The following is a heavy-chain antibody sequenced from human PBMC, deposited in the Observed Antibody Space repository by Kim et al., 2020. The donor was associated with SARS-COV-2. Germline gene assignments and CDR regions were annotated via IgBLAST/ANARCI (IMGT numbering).Heavy chain of an antibody. CDR2: ISSSSSYI. J-gene: IGHJ6*03. CDR3: AREVRERDYYHYMDV. D-gene: IGHD1-1*01. V-gene: IGHV3-21*01. CDR1: GFTFSSYS. Sequence: GGSLRLSCAASGFTFSSYSMNWVRQAPGKGLEWVSSISSSSSYIYYADSVKGRFTISRDNAKNSLYLQMNSLRAEDTAVYYCAREVRERDYYHYMDVWGKGTTVTVSS.